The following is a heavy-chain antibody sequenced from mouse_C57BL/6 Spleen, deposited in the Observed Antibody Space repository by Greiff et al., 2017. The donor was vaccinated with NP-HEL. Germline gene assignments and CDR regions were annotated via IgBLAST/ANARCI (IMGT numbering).Heavy chain of an antibody. CDR2: ISNLAYSI. Sequence: EVHLVESGGGLVQPGGSLKLSCAASGFTFSDYGMAWVRQAPRKGPEWVAFISNLAYSIYYADTVTGRFTISRENAKNTLYLEMSSLRSEDTAMYYCARAGEGFAYWGQGTLVTVSA. V-gene: IGHV5-15*01. J-gene: IGHJ3*01. CDR3: ARAGEGFAY. CDR1: GFTFSDYG.